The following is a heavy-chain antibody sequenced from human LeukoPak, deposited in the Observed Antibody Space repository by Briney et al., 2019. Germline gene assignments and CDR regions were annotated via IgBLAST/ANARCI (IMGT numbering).Heavy chain of an antibody. CDR1: GFTFNSFW. CDR3: PRGGVQPVDY. CDR2: MNEYATTR. D-gene: IGHD3-10*01. Sequence: GGSLRLSCAASGFTFNSFWMHWVGQARGKGLVWVSDMNEYATTRRYADSVKGRFTISRDNAKNTLYLQMNNLRAEDTAMYFCPRGGVQPVDYWGQGTLVIVSS. V-gene: IGHV3-74*01. J-gene: IGHJ4*02.